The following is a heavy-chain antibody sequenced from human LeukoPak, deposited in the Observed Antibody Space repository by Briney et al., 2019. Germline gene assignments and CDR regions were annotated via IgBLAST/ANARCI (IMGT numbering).Heavy chain of an antibody. CDR1: GGSISSYC. J-gene: IGHJ4*02. CDR2: IYTSGST. CDR3: ARGPRRYGSGSYFDY. V-gene: IGHV4-4*07. Sequence: SETLSLTCTVSGGSISSYCWSWIRQPAGKGLEWIGRIYTSGSTNYNPSLKSRVTMSVDTSKNQFSLKLSSVTAADTAVYYCARGPRRYGSGSYFDYWGQGTLVTVSS. D-gene: IGHD3-10*01.